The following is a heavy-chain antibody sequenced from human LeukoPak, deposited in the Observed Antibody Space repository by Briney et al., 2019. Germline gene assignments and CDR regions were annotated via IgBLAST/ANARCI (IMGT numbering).Heavy chain of an antibody. CDR2: IYYSGST. V-gene: IGHV4-39*01. J-gene: IGHJ6*03. CDR3: ARAGGPRAVTEYYYYYSYMDV. Sequence: SETLSLTCTVSGGSISSSSYYWGWIRQPPGKGLEWIGSIYYSGSTYYNPALKSRVTISVNTSNNQFSLKLSSVTAADTAVYYCARAGGPRAVTEYYYYYSYMDVWGKGTTVTVSS. CDR1: GGSISSSSYY. D-gene: IGHD4-23*01.